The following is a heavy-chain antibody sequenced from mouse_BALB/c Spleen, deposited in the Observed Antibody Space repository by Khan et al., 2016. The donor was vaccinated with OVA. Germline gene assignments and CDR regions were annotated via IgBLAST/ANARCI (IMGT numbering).Heavy chain of an antibody. CDR1: GYSITSNYA. V-gene: IGHV3-2*02. CDR3: ARGNYYGYALDY. CDR2: ISYSGST. Sequence: EVQLQESGPGLVKPSQSLSLTCTVNGYSITSNYAWNWIRQFPGNKLEWMGYISYSGSTNYNPSLKSRLSITRDTYKNQFFLLLHSVTTEDSDTYYCARGNYYGYALDYWGQGTSVTVSS. D-gene: IGHD1-1*01. J-gene: IGHJ4*01.